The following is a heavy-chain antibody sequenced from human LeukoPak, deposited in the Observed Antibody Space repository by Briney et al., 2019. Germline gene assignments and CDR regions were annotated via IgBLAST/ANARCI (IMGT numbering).Heavy chain of an antibody. CDR3: AGRDGYKLDY. Sequence: SETLSLTCAVYGGSFSGYYWSWIRQPPGKGLEWIGEINHSGSTNYNPSLKSRVTISVDTSKNQFSLMLSSVTAADTAVYYCAGRDGYKLDYWGQGTLVTVSS. D-gene: IGHD5-24*01. CDR2: INHSGST. CDR1: GGSFSGYY. V-gene: IGHV4-34*01. J-gene: IGHJ4*02.